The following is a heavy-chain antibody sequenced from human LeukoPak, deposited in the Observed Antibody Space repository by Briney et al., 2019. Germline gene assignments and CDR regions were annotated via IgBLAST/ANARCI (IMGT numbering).Heavy chain of an antibody. V-gene: IGHV6-1*01. CDR3: AGSPKYYYYMDV. Sequence: SQTLSLTCAISGDSVSSNSAAWNWISQSPSRGLEWLGRTYYRSKWYNDYAVSVKSRITLIPDTSKTQSALQLNSVTPEDTAVYYCAGSPKYYYYMDVWGKGTTVTVSS. D-gene: IGHD2-15*01. CDR1: GDSVSSNSAA. J-gene: IGHJ6*03. CDR2: TYYRSKWYN.